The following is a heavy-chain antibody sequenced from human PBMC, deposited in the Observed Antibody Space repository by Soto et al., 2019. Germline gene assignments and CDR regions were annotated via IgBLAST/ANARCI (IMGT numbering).Heavy chain of an antibody. D-gene: IGHD3-10*01. CDR2: STHTGNT. CDR1: GYTFTHYV. CDR3: ARSGEHPLDY. V-gene: IGHV1-18*01. J-gene: IGHJ4*02. Sequence: QVQLVQSGPEVKKPGASVKVSCKTSGYTFTHYVINWVRQAPGQGLDWMGFSTHTGNTKYAQKFEGRVAMTTDTSSSTAYLEVRSLRSDDTAPYYRARSGEHPLDYWGQGTPVTVSS.